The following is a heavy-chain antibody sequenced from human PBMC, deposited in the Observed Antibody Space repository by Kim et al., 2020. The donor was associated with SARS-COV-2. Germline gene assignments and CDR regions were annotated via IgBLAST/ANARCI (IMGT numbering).Heavy chain of an antibody. J-gene: IGHJ4*02. CDR1: GGSFSGYY. V-gene: IGHV4-34*01. CDR3: ARGRGYSYGSFDY. CDR2: INHSGST. D-gene: IGHD5-18*01. Sequence: SETLSLTCAVYGGSFSGYYWSWIRQPPGKGLEWIGEINHSGSTNYNPSLKSRVTISVDTSKNQFSLKLSSVTAADTAVYYCARGRGYSYGSFDYWGQGTLVTVSS.